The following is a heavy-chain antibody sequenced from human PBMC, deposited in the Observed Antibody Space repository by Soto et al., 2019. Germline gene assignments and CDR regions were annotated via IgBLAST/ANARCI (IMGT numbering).Heavy chain of an antibody. CDR1: GFTFSSYA. V-gene: IGHV3-23*01. CDR2: ISGSGGST. Sequence: PGGSLRLSCAASGFTFSSYAMSWVRQAPGKGLEWVSAISGSGGSTYYADSVKGRFTISRDNSKNTLYLQMNSLRAEDTAVYYCARHLLIWSGYYKRSYYYYMEVWGKGTTVTVSS. J-gene: IGHJ6*03. CDR3: ARHLLIWSGYYKRSYYYYMEV. D-gene: IGHD3-3*01.